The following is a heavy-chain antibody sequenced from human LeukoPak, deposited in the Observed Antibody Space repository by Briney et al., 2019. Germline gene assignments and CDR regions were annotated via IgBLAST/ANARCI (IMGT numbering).Heavy chain of an antibody. CDR1: TYTLSELS. CDR3: ATGRLYYDRRGYYENDAFDL. D-gene: IGHD3-22*01. Sequence: GASVTVSCKVSTYTLSELSIHWVRQAPGKGLEWMGGFDPEHSETIYAQKFQGRVTMTEDTSTDTAYMELSSLRSEDTAVYYCATGRLYYDRRGYYENDAFDLWGHGTMVTVTS. J-gene: IGHJ3*01. V-gene: IGHV1-24*01. CDR2: FDPEHSET.